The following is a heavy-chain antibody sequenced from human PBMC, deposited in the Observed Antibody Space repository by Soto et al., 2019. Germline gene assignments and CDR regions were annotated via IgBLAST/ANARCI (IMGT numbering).Heavy chain of an antibody. CDR2: IYYSGST. J-gene: IGHJ6*02. Sequence: QVQLQESGPGLVKPSETLSLTCTVSGGSVSSGSYYWSWIQQPPGKGLEWIGYIYYSGSTNYNPSLKSRVTISVDTSKNQFSLKLSSVTAADTAVYYCARDFADYYGMDVWGQGTTVTVSS. D-gene: IGHD2-21*01. V-gene: IGHV4-61*01. CDR3: ARDFADYYGMDV. CDR1: GGSVSSGSYY.